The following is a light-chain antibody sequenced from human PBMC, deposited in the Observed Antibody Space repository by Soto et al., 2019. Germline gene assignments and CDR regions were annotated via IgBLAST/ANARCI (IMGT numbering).Light chain of an antibody. V-gene: IGLV1-40*01. CDR3: QSYDSSLSAVV. CDR2: GNT. CDR1: SSNIGAGYG. Sequence: QAVVTQPPSVSGAPGQRVTISCTGSSSNIGAGYGVHWYQQLPGTAPKLLIYGNTNRPSGVPDRLSGSKSGTSASLAITGLQAEDEADYYCQSYDSSLSAVVFGGGTQLTVL. J-gene: IGLJ2*01.